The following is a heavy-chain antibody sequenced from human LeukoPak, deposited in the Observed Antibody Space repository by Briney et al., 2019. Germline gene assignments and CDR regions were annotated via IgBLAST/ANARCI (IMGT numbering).Heavy chain of an antibody. CDR1: GFTFSNYA. CDR2: ISGSGGST. J-gene: IGHJ4*02. V-gene: IGHV3-23*01. CDR3: AKDNGDYVGYFDY. Sequence: PGGSLRLSCAASGFTFSNYAMNWVRQAPGKGLEWVSVISGSGGSTYYADSVKGRFTISGDNSKNTLYLQMNSLRAEDTAVYYCAKDNGDYVGYFDYWGQGTLLTVSS. D-gene: IGHD4-17*01.